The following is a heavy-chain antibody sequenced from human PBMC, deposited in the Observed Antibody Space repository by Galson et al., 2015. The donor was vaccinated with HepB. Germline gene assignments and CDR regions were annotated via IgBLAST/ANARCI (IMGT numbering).Heavy chain of an antibody. CDR1: GFTFSSYS. D-gene: IGHD5-12*01. CDR2: ISSSSSYI. V-gene: IGHV3-21*01. CDR3: ARLDSGYDSYRA. Sequence: SLRLSCAASGFTFSSYSMNWVRQAPGKGLEWVSSISSSSSYIYYADSVKGRFTISRDNAKNSLYLQMNSLRAEDTAVYYCARLDSGYDSYRAWGQGTLVTVSS. J-gene: IGHJ4*02.